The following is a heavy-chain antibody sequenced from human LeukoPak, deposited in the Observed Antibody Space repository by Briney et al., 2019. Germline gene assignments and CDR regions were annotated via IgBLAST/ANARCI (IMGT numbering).Heavy chain of an antibody. CDR2: LRGDGET. CDR1: LFTFSSYA. Sequence: GGSLRLSCVASLFTFSSYAMSWVRQAPPRGLEWVSSLRGDGETFYADSVKGRFTLSRDDSRNMVYLHLNNLRVEDTAVYYCAKASWVSTADAVLWGQGTVVTVS. CDR3: AKASWVSTADAVL. V-gene: IGHV3-23*01. J-gene: IGHJ4*02. D-gene: IGHD3-16*01.